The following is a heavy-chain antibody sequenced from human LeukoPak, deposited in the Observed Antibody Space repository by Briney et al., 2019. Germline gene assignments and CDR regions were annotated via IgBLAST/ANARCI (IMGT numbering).Heavy chain of an antibody. CDR3: ARIEYDSSGYYPGSFQC. CDR1: GGSISSYY. J-gene: IGHJ1*01. Sequence: SETLSLTCTVSGGSISSYYWSWIRQPPGKGLEWIGYIHYSGSTSYNPSLKSRVTISVDTSKNQFSLKLSSVTAADTAVYYCARIEYDSSGYYPGSFQCWGQGTLVTVSS. V-gene: IGHV4-59*01. CDR2: IHYSGST. D-gene: IGHD3-22*01.